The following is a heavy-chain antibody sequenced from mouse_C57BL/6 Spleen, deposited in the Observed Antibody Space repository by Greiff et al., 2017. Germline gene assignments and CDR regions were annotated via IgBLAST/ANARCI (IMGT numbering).Heavy chain of an antibody. D-gene: IGHD2-1*01. CDR2: ISSGGSYT. CDR3: AREDYCSYFDY. CDR1: GFTFSSYG. Sequence: EVHLVESGGDLVKPGGSLKLSCAASGFTFSSYGMSWVRQTPDKRLEWVATISSGGSYTYYPDSVKGRFTISRDNAKNTLYLQMSSLKSEDTAMYYCAREDYCSYFDYWGQGTTLTVSS. J-gene: IGHJ2*01. V-gene: IGHV5-6*01.